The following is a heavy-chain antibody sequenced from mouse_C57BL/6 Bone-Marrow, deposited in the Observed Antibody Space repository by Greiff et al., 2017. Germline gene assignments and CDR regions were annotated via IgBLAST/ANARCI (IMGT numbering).Heavy chain of an antibody. D-gene: IGHD2-2*01. Sequence: QVQLKESGPGLVQPSPSLSITCTVSGFSLTSSGVHWVRQSPGKGLEWLGVIWSGGGTDYNAPFISRLSISKDTSKSQIFFKMNSLQADDTAIYYCARIRVTTRGGWFAYWGQGTLVTVSA. J-gene: IGHJ3*01. CDR1: GFSLTSSG. CDR3: ARIRVTTRGGWFAY. CDR2: IWSGGGT. V-gene: IGHV2-3-1*01.